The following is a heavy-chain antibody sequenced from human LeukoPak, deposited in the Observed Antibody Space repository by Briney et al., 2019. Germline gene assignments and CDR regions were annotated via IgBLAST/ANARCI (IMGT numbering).Heavy chain of an antibody. V-gene: IGHV1-18*01. CDR2: ITGYNANA. D-gene: IGHD3-22*01. CDR1: GYTFTSYV. CDR3: ARVYYYDSSGHNWFDP. Sequence: ASVKVSCKASGYTFTSYVISWVRQAPGQGLEWMGWITGYNANAKYAQNLQGRVTMTTDTSTSTAYLDLRSLRSDDTAVYYCARVYYYDSSGHNWFDPWGQGTLVTVSS. J-gene: IGHJ5*02.